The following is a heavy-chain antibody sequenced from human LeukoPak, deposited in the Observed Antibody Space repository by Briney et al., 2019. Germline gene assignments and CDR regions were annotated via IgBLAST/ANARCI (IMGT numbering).Heavy chain of an antibody. CDR3: ARTSDYYDSSGYYYGPHSYDY. J-gene: IGHJ4*02. D-gene: IGHD3-22*01. CDR2: IYYSGGT. Sequence: SETLSLTCTVSGGSVSSGSYYWSWIRQPPGKGLEWIGYIYYSGGTNYNPSLKSRVTISVDTSKNQFSLKLSSVTAADTAVYYCARTSDYYDSSGYYYGPHSYDYWGQGTLVTVSS. V-gene: IGHV4-61*01. CDR1: GGSVSSGSYY.